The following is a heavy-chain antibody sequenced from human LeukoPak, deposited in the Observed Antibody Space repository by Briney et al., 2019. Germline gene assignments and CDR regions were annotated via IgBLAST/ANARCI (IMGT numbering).Heavy chain of an antibody. D-gene: IGHD5-18*01. Sequence: PGGSLRLSCAASGFTFSSYWMYWVRQAPGKGLEWVAVISYDGSNKYYADSVKGRFTISRDNSKNTLYLQMNSLRAEDTAVYYCARGFSYGREESSDYWGQGTLVTVSS. CDR1: GFTFSSYW. V-gene: IGHV3-30-3*01. J-gene: IGHJ4*02. CDR2: ISYDGSNK. CDR3: ARGFSYGREESSDY.